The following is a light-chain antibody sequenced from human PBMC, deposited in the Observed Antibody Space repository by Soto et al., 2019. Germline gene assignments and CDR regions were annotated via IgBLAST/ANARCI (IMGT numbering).Light chain of an antibody. Sequence: EIMMRQSPATLSVSPGERATLSCRASQSVSSIYLAWYQQKPGQAPRLLIYGASSRATGIPDRFSGSGSGTDFTLTISRLEPEDFAVYYCQQYGSSPWTFGQGTNVDIK. CDR2: GAS. J-gene: IGKJ1*01. CDR1: QSVSSIY. V-gene: IGKV3-20*01. CDR3: QQYGSSPWT.